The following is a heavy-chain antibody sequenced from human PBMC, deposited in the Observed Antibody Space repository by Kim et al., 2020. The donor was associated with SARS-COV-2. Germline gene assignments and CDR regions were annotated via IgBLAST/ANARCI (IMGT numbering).Heavy chain of an antibody. CDR3: ARGATVVTRKAFDI. D-gene: IGHD4-17*01. CDR2: ISSSSSYI. Sequence: GGSLRLSCAASGFTFSSYSMNWVRQAPGKGLEWVSSISSSSSYIYYADSVKGRFTISRDNAKNSLYLQMNSLRAEDTAVYYCARGATVVTRKAFDIWGQGTMVTVSS. V-gene: IGHV3-21*01. J-gene: IGHJ3*02. CDR1: GFTFSSYS.